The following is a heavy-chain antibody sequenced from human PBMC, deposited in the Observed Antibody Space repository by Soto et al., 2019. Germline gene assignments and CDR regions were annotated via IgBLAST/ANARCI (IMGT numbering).Heavy chain of an antibody. Sequence: GGSLRLSCAASGLTFSTYWMSWVRQAPGKGLEWVANIKQDGSEEYYVDSVKGRFTISRDNAKNSLYLQMNSLRAEDTAVYYCARGNWNYDYWGQGILVTVSS. CDR1: GLTFSTYW. J-gene: IGHJ4*02. CDR2: IKQDGSEE. D-gene: IGHD1-7*01. CDR3: ARGNWNYDY. V-gene: IGHV3-7*03.